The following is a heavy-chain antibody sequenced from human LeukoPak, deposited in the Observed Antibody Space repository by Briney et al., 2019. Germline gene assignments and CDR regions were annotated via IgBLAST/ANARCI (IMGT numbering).Heavy chain of an antibody. CDR3: VRDAGGY. CDR1: VFTLKTYA. CDR2: ISSDGSKK. Sequence: QPGGSVRLSCVASVFTLKTYAIHWVRHAPCKGLEWVAVISSDGSKKFYSDSVKGQFTISRDNSKNTLYLQMNSLRTEDTGVYFCVRDAGGYWGQGTLVTVSS. D-gene: IGHD1-14*01. J-gene: IGHJ4*02. V-gene: IGHV3-30-3*01.